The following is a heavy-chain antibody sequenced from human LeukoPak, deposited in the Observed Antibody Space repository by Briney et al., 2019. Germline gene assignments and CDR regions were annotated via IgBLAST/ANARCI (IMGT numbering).Heavy chain of an antibody. J-gene: IGHJ4*02. V-gene: IGHV3-30*18. Sequence: GGSLRLSCAASGFTFSSYGMHWVRQAPGKGLEWVAVISYDGSNKYYADSVKGRFTISRDNSKNTLYLQMNSLRAEDTAVYYCAKEGGIAAAAAPFDYWGQGTLVTVSS. CDR2: ISYDGSNK. CDR3: AKEGGIAAAAAPFDY. D-gene: IGHD6-13*01. CDR1: GFTFSSYG.